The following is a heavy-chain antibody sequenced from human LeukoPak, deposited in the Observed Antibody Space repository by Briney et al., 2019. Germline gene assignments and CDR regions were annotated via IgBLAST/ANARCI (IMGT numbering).Heavy chain of an antibody. CDR1: GFTFTNYA. Sequence: ASVKVSCKASGFTFTNYATHWVRQAPGQRLEWMGWINAGNGNTKYSQKFQGRVTITRDTSASTAYMELSSLRSEDTAVYYCARGRWTSHQLTYYFDYWGQGTLVTVSS. CDR2: INAGNGNT. D-gene: IGHD2-2*01. J-gene: IGHJ4*02. CDR3: ARGRWTSHQLTYYFDY. V-gene: IGHV1-3*01.